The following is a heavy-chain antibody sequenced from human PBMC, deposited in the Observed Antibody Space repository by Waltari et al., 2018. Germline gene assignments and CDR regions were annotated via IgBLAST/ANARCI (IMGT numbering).Heavy chain of an antibody. Sequence: QVQLQESGPGRVKRSETLYLTCTVPGASISTPYWGWIRQPPGKGLEWIGYLYYDASTNYNPSLSSRVFISEDKSKNQFSLRLTSVTPADTAVYYCARLHSRSYYDFWSASLSPDVWGQGTTVTVSS. CDR1: GASISTPY. CDR3: ARLHSRSYYDFWSASLSPDV. V-gene: IGHV4-59*11. D-gene: IGHD3-3*01. J-gene: IGHJ6*02. CDR2: LYYDAST.